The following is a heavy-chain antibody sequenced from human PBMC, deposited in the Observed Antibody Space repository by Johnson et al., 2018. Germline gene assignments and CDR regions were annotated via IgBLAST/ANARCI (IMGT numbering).Heavy chain of an antibody. Sequence: QVQLQESGPGLLKPSETLSLTCTVSGGSISGYYWFWMRQPPGKGLEWIGHIYYRGSTSYHPSLKSRVTISLDTSTSQFSLKLTSGTAADTAVYYWARAGSVYNWCDPWGQGTLVTVSS. CDR1: GGSISGYY. D-gene: IGHD2-8*01. J-gene: IGHJ5*02. CDR3: ARAGSVYNWCDP. V-gene: IGHV4-59*01. CDR2: IYYRGST.